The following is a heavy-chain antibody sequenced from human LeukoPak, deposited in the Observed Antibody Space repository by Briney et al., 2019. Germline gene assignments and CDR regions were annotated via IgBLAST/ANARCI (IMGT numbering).Heavy chain of an antibody. CDR2: IYYSGST. Sequence: PSETLSLTCSVSGGSISSSTYYWGWIRQPPGKGLEWIGSIYYSGSTNYNPSLKSRVTISVDTSKNQFSLKLSSVTAADTAVYYCARGRDVGPFDYWGQGTLVTVSS. CDR3: ARGRDVGPFDY. J-gene: IGHJ4*02. CDR1: GGSISSSTYY. V-gene: IGHV4-39*07. D-gene: IGHD5-24*01.